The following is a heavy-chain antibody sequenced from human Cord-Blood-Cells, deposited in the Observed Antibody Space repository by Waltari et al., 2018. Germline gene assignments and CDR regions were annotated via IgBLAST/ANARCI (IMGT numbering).Heavy chain of an antibody. CDR3: ARQVQDYGDYFDY. D-gene: IGHD4-17*01. J-gene: IGHJ4*02. CDR2: IKKDGSEK. Sequence: EVQLVESGGGLVQPGGSLRLSCAASGFTFSSYWMSWVRQAPGKGVEWVANIKKDGSEKYYVDSVKGRFTISRDNAKNSLYLQMNSLRAEDTAVYYCARQVQDYGDYFDYWGQGTLVTVSS. CDR1: GFTFSSYW. V-gene: IGHV3-7*01.